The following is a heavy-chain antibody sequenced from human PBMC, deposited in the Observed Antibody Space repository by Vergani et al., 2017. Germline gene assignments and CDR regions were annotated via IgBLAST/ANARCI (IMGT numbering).Heavy chain of an antibody. CDR1: GYTFTSYA. V-gene: IGHV1-3*01. Sequence: QVQLVQSGAEVKKPGASVKVSCKASGYTFTSYAMHWVRQAPGQRLEWMGWINAGNGNTKYSQKFQGRVTITADKSTSTAYMELSSLRSEDTAVYYCAREDSSGYLFDYWGQGTLVTVSS. CDR2: INAGNGNT. D-gene: IGHD3-22*01. J-gene: IGHJ4*02. CDR3: AREDSSGYLFDY.